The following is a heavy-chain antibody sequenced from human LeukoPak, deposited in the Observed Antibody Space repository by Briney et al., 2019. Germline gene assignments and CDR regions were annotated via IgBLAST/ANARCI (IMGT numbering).Heavy chain of an antibody. V-gene: IGHV3-23*01. CDR3: AKGLNLSPPFDAFDI. J-gene: IGHJ3*02. Sequence: PGGSLRLSCAASGFTFSNHAMSWVRQAPGKGLQWVSAISGGGVAIYYADSVKGRFTISRDNSKNTLYLQMNSLRAEDTAVYYCAKGLNLSPPFDAFDIWGQGTMVTVSS. CDR1: GFTFSNHA. CDR2: ISGGGVAI.